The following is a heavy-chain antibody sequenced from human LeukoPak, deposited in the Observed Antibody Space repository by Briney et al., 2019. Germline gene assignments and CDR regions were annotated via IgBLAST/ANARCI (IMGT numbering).Heavy chain of an antibody. CDR3: ARDLKIAAAGIQVY. Sequence: GASVKVSCTASGYTFTSYGIIWVRQAPGQGLEWMGWISAYNGNTNYAQKLQGRVTMTTDTYTSTAYMELRSLRSDDTAVYYCARDLKIAAAGIQVYWGQGTLVTVSS. J-gene: IGHJ4*02. CDR1: GYTFTSYG. D-gene: IGHD6-13*01. V-gene: IGHV1-18*01. CDR2: ISAYNGNT.